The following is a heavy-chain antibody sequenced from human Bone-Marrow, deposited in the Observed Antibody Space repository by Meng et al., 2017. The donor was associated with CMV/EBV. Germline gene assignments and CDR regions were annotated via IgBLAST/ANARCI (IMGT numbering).Heavy chain of an antibody. CDR1: GYTFTGYY. D-gene: IGHD6-13*01. V-gene: IGHV1-46*01. CDR2: INPSGGST. Sequence: ASVKVYCKASGYTFTGYYMHWVRQAPGQGLEWMGIINPSGGSTSYAQKFQGRVTMTRDTSTSTVYMELSSLRSEDTAVYYCAFASYSSSLTPQFDPWGQGTRVTGSS. CDR3: AFASYSSSLTPQFDP. J-gene: IGHJ5*02.